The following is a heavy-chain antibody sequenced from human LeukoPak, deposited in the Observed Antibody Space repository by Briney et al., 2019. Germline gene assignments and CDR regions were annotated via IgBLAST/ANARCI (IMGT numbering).Heavy chain of an antibody. D-gene: IGHD2/OR15-2a*01. Sequence: ASVKVSCKASGYTFTSYYMHWVRQAPGQGLEWMGLINPTGGSTGYAQKFQGRVTMTRDMSTSTDYMELSSLRSEDTAIYYCARDFQTEAPDYWGQGTLVTVSS. CDR3: ARDFQTEAPDY. CDR1: GYTFTSYY. CDR2: INPTGGST. V-gene: IGHV1-46*01. J-gene: IGHJ4*02.